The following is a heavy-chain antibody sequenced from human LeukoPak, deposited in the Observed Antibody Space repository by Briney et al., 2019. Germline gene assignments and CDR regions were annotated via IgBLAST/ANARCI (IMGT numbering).Heavy chain of an antibody. CDR3: ARDRTGCLDY. CDR1: GRSISSHY. D-gene: IGHD7-27*01. CDR2: IYYSGST. J-gene: IGHJ4*02. V-gene: IGHV4-59*11. Sequence: SETLSLTCTVSGRSISSHYWSWIRQPPGKGLEWIGYIYYSGSTNYNPSLKSRVTISVDTSKNQFSLKLSSVTAADTAVYYCARDRTGCLDYWGQGTLVTVSS.